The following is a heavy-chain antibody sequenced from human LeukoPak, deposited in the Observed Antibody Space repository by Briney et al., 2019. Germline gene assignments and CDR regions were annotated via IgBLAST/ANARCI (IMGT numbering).Heavy chain of an antibody. CDR1: GFTFSSYA. D-gene: IGHD3-22*01. J-gene: IGHJ3*02. CDR3: ASGPNYYDSSGSLAPGAFDI. Sequence: GGSLRLSCAASGFTFSSYAMHWVRQAPGKGLEYVSAISSNGGSTYYANSVKGRFTISRDNSKNTLYLQMGSLRAEDMAVYYCASGPNYYDSSGSLAPGAFDIWGQGTMVTVSS. CDR2: ISSNGGST. V-gene: IGHV3-64*01.